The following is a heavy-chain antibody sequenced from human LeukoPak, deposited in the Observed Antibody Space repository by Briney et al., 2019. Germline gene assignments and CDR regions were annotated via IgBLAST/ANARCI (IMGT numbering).Heavy chain of an antibody. J-gene: IGHJ4*02. V-gene: IGHV4-38-2*01. D-gene: IGHD3-10*01. CDR1: GYSISSGYY. Sequence: PSETLSLTCAVSGYSISSGYYWGWIRQPPVKGLEWIGSIYHSGSTYYNPSLKSRVTISVDTSKNQFSLKLSSVTAADTAVYYCARVAISDMVRGVLDYWGQGTLVAVSS. CDR2: IYHSGST. CDR3: ARVAISDMVRGVLDY.